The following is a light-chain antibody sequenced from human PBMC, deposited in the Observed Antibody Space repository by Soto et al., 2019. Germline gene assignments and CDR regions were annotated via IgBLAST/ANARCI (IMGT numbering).Light chain of an antibody. CDR3: QTWDTGARVV. J-gene: IGLJ2*01. CDR1: SGQSSYA. CDR2: LSSDGSH. V-gene: IGLV4-69*01. Sequence: QAVLTQSPSASASLGASVKLTCTLSSGQSSYAIAWHQQQPEKGPRYLMKLSSDGSHSKGDGIPDRFSGSSSGAERYLTISSLQSEDEADYYCQTWDTGARVVFGGGTKLTVL.